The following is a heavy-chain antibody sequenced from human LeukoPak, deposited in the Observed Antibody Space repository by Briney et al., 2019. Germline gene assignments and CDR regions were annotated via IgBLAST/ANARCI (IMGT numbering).Heavy chain of an antibody. J-gene: IGHJ5*02. CDR1: GGSFSGYY. CDR3: ARGRKPYCSGGSCYGWFDP. Sequence: SETLSLTCAVYGGSFSGYYWSWIRQPPGKGLEWIGEINHSGSTNYNPSLKSRVTISVDTSKNQFSLKLSSVTAADTAAYYCARGRKPYCSGGSCYGWFDPWGQGTLVTVSS. V-gene: IGHV4-34*01. CDR2: INHSGST. D-gene: IGHD2-15*01.